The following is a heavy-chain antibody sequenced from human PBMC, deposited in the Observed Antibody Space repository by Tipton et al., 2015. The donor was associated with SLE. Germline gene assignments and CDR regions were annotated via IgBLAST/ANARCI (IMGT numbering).Heavy chain of an antibody. J-gene: IGHJ5*02. V-gene: IGHV4-39*07. CDR2: IDDRGRT. D-gene: IGHD1-1*01. CDR1: GGSITGYDEF. CDR3: ARAFRTNWFDP. Sequence: GLVKPSETPSLSCSVSGGSITGYDEFLAWIRQSPGTGLEWIGSIDDRGRTTYSPSLRSRVTISSTTATNQFSLSLASVTAADTAVYYCARAFRTNWFDPCGQGTLVTVSS.